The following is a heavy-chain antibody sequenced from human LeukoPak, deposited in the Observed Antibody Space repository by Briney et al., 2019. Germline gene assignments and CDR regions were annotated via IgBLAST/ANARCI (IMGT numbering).Heavy chain of an antibody. V-gene: IGHV4-59*11. CDR1: GASMTSHY. CDR3: AKEGGPARPGLDS. Sequence: SETLSLTCTVSGASMTSHYWTWMRQDPGTGLEWIGNIFHTGSTSYNPALESRVTISLDTSNNQFSLKMTSVTPADTAVYYCAKEGGPARPGLDSWGQETLVTVSS. CDR2: IFHTGST. J-gene: IGHJ4*02. D-gene: IGHD6-6*01.